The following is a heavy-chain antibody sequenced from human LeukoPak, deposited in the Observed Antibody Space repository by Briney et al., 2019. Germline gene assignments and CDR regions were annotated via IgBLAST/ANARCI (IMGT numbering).Heavy chain of an antibody. CDR2: INHSGST. CDR3: ARRTTINRFDY. J-gene: IGHJ4*02. Sequence: SETLSLTCAVYGGSFSGYYWSWIRQPPGKGLEWIGEINHSGSTNYNPSLKSRVTISVDTSKNQFSLKLSSVTAADTAVYYCARRTTINRFDYWGQGTLVTVSS. V-gene: IGHV4-34*01. CDR1: GGSFSGYY. D-gene: IGHD1-1*01.